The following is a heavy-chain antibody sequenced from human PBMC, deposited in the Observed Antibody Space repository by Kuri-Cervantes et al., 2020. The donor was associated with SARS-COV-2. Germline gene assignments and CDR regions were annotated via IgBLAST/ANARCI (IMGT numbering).Heavy chain of an antibody. D-gene: IGHD6-19*01. V-gene: IGHV4-59*01. CDR2: VHHTGTT. J-gene: IGHJ2*01. CDR1: GGSINPYY. Sequence: SETLSLTCTVSGGSINPYYWNWLRLTPGKALEWIGYVHHTGTTNYSPSLKSRLTISLDTSKSQFSLKLTSVTAADTALYYCARVEYSSGWVYWYLDLWGRGTLVTVSS. CDR3: ARVEYSSGWVYWYLDL.